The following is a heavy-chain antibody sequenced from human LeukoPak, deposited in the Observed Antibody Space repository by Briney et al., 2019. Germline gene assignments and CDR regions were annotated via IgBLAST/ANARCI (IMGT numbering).Heavy chain of an antibody. CDR2: IYYSGST. CDR3: ASPGHPTKGSIAVADLNWFDP. CDR1: GGSISSGGYY. J-gene: IGHJ5*02. D-gene: IGHD6-19*01. V-gene: IGHV4-31*03. Sequence: SETLSLACTVSGGSISSGGYYWSWIRQHPGKGLEWIGYIYYSGSTYYNPSLKSRVTISVDTSKNQFSLKLSSVTAADTAVYYCASPGHPTKGSIAVADLNWFDPWGQGTLVTVSS.